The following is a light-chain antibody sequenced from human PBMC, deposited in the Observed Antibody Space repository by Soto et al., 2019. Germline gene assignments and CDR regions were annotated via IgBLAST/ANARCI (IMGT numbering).Light chain of an antibody. Sequence: QSVLTQPPSASGTRGQRVTISCSGSSSSIGSNTVNWYQQLPGTAPKLLIYSNNQRPSGVPDRFSGSKSGTSASLAISGLQSEDEADYYCAAWDDSLNGVVFGGGTQLTVL. J-gene: IGLJ2*01. V-gene: IGLV1-44*01. CDR3: AAWDDSLNGVV. CDR1: SSSIGSNT. CDR2: SNN.